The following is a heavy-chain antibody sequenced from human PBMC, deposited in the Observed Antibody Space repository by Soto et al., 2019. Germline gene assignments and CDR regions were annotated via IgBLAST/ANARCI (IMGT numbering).Heavy chain of an antibody. V-gene: IGHV3-7*03. D-gene: IGHD2-15*01. CDR1: GFTFSLFW. Sequence: GGSLRLSCAASGFTFSLFWMSWVRQAPGKGLEWVANIKQDGTKTYYVDSVKGRFTISRDNAKNSLYLQMNSLRAEDTAVYYCARVLLYSVGGRGWFDPRGPGTLVTVSS. CDR2: IKQDGTKT. J-gene: IGHJ5*02. CDR3: ARVLLYSVGGRGWFDP.